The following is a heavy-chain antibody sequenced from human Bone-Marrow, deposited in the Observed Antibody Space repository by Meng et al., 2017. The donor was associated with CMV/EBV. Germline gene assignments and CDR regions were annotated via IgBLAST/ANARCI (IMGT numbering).Heavy chain of an antibody. J-gene: IGHJ6*02. D-gene: IGHD6-6*01. CDR3: ARDLYSSSSDDYYYGMDV. CDR1: GFTFSDYY. V-gene: IGHV3-21*01. CDR2: ISSSSSYI. Sequence: GGSLRLSCAASGFTFSDYYMNWVRQAPGKGLEWVSSISSSSSYIYYADSVKGRFTISRDNAKNSLYLQMNSLRAEDTAVYYCARDLYSSSSDDYYYGMDVWGQGTTVTVSS.